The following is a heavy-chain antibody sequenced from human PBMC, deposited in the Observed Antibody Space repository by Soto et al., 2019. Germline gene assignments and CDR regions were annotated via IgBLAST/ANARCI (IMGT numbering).Heavy chain of an antibody. CDR2: MNPNSGNT. CDR3: ARGRIQLWLPYYYYGMDV. D-gene: IGHD5-18*01. V-gene: IGHV1-8*01. J-gene: IGHJ6*02. CDR1: GYTFTRYD. Sequence: ASVKVSFKASGYTFTRYDINWLRQATGQGLEWMGWMNPNSGNTGYAQKFQGRVTMTRNTSISTAYMELSSLRSEDTAVYYCARGRIQLWLPYYYYGMDVWGQGTTVTVSS.